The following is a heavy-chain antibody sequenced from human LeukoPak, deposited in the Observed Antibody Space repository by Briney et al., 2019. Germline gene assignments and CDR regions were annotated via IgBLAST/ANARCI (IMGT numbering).Heavy chain of an antibody. CDR2: IYPDGSNI. CDR1: GYSFPTYW. J-gene: IGHJ4*02. D-gene: IGHD2-2*03. V-gene: IGHV5-51*01. CDR3: ARPPSRGYSSSFEY. Sequence: GESLKTSCKGSGYSFPTYWIAWVRQMPGKGLEWMGIIYPDGSNIRYSPSFQGQVTISADKSISTAYLQWSSLKASDTAMYYCARPPSRGYSSSFEYWGQGTLVTVSS.